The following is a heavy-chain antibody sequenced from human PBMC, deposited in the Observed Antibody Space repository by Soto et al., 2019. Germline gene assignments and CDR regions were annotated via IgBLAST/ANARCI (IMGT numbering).Heavy chain of an antibody. Sequence: TLSLTCTVSGGSISSYRWSWIRQPAGKGLEWIGRLNTYGNTHYNPSLKSRVTVSVDTSRNQFFLTLRSVTAADSAVYYCAREAGFSGGSLGHSWFDPWGQGTLVTVSS. CDR3: AREAGFSGGSLGHSWFDP. J-gene: IGHJ5*02. CDR1: GGSISSYR. V-gene: IGHV4-4*07. D-gene: IGHD2-15*01. CDR2: LNTYGNT.